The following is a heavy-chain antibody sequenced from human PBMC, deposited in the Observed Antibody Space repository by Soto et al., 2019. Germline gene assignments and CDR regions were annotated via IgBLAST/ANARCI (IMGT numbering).Heavy chain of an antibody. D-gene: IGHD4-17*01. Sequence: ASVKVSCKASGYTFTSYGISWVRPAPGQGLEWMGWISAYNGNTNYAQKLQGRVTMTTDTSTSTAYMELRSMGSDDTAVYYCARGSNYGDPTSGDYWGQGTLATVSS. CDR2: ISAYNGNT. CDR3: ARGSNYGDPTSGDY. V-gene: IGHV1-18*01. CDR1: GYTFTSYG. J-gene: IGHJ4*02.